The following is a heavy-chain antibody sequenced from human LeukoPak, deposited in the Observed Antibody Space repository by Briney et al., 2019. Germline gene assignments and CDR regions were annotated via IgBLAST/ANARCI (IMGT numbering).Heavy chain of an antibody. CDR3: AKVGGSSGWYERYYFDY. J-gene: IGHJ4*02. CDR2: IGKDGNDK. V-gene: IGHV3-30*04. D-gene: IGHD6-19*01. CDR1: GFTFSTYT. Sequence: GGSLRLSCAVSGFTFSTYTMHWVRQAPGKGLEWVALIGKDGNDKYADSVKGRFIISRDNGKNSLYLQMNSLRAEDTAVYYCAKVGGSSGWYERYYFDYWGQGTLVTVSS.